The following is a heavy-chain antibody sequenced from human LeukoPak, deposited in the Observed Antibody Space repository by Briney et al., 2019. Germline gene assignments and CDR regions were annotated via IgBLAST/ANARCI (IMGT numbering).Heavy chain of an antibody. CDR3: AREPCSGGSCYSDY. CDR2: ISSSSYI. Sequence: GGSLRLSCAASGFTFSSYSMNWVRQAPGKGLEWVSSISSSSYIYYADSVKGRFTISRDNAKSSLYLQMNSLRAEDTAVYYCAREPCSGGSCYSDYWGQGTLVTVSS. J-gene: IGHJ4*02. V-gene: IGHV3-21*01. D-gene: IGHD2-15*01. CDR1: GFTFSSYS.